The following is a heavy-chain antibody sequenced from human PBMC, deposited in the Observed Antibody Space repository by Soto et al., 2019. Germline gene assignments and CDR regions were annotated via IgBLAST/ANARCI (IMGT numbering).Heavy chain of an antibody. Sequence: GGSLRLSCAASGFTFDDYAMHWVRQVPGKGLEWVSGINWNSVSIGYADSVKGRFAISRDNAKNSLHLQMNSLRAEDTAFYYCVKDESINWYSGHFRHWGQGTMVTVSS. V-gene: IGHV3-9*01. D-gene: IGHD6-13*01. J-gene: IGHJ1*01. CDR3: VKDESINWYSGHFRH. CDR2: INWNSVSI. CDR1: GFTFDDYA.